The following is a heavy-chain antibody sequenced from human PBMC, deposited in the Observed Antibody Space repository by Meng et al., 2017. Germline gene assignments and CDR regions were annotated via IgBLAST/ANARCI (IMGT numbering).Heavy chain of an antibody. Sequence: QVQVVELWGEVVPPGRSLTLSCAASGFILSNYVMHWVRQAPGKGLEWVACITKDGSRQYYLGSVRGRFTISRDNSKNTLYLEMNSLRSEDTALYYCARDFDYWGQGTLVTVSS. CDR2: ITKDGSRQ. J-gene: IGHJ4*02. V-gene: IGHV3-30*16. CDR3: ARDFDY. CDR1: GFILSNYV.